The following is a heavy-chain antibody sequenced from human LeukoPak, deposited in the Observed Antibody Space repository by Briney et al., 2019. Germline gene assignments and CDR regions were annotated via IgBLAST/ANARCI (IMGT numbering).Heavy chain of an antibody. D-gene: IGHD4-23*01. Sequence: PGRSLRLSCAASGFTFSSYGMHWVRQAPGKGLEWVAVIWYDGSNKYYADSVKGRFTISRDNSKNTVYLQMNSLRAEDTAVYYCARDKGDGGLDYWGQGTPVTVSS. CDR2: IWYDGSNK. CDR3: ARDKGDGGLDY. V-gene: IGHV3-33*01. CDR1: GFTFSSYG. J-gene: IGHJ4*02.